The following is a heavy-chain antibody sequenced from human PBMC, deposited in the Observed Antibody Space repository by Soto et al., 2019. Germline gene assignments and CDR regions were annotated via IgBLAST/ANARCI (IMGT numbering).Heavy chain of an antibody. CDR1: GYTFTNYG. D-gene: IGHD2-8*01. J-gene: IGHJ6*02. CDR2: ISAHTGNT. V-gene: IGHV1-18*01. Sequence: GASVKVSCKTSGYTFTNYGISWVRQAPGQGLEWMGWISAHTGNTNYAQKFQGRVTMTTDTSTSKAYMELRSLRSDDPAVYYCARDIESVTAKHFFYYYAMDVWGQGTTVTVSS. CDR3: ARDIESVTAKHFFYYYAMDV.